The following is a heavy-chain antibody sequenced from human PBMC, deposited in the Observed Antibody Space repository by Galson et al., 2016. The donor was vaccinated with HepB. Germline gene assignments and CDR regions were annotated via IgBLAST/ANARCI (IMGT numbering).Heavy chain of an antibody. V-gene: IGHV1-8*02. J-gene: IGHJ6*02. CDR1: GYSFTNYH. D-gene: IGHD2-21*02. CDR2: MNPNSGNT. Sequence: SVKVSCKASGYSFTNYHINWVRQATGQGLEWLGWMNPNSGNTLYAQKFQGRVTMTSNTSISTAYMELSSLTSEDTAIYYCARGVVCYGDRCTYTGMDVWGQGTTVTGSS. CDR3: ARGVVCYGDRCTYTGMDV.